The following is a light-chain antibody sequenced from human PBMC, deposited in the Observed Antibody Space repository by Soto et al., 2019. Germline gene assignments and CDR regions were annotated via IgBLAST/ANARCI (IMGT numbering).Light chain of an antibody. CDR3: QQYGSSGT. Sequence: EIVLTQSHGTLSLSPGAIATLFVSASQSVSNNYLAWYQQKPGQAPRLLIYGASNRATGIPDRFSGSGSGTDFTLTISRLEPEDFAVYYCQQYGSSGTFGQGTKVDIK. CDR2: GAS. J-gene: IGKJ1*01. V-gene: IGKV3-20*01. CDR1: QSVSNNY.